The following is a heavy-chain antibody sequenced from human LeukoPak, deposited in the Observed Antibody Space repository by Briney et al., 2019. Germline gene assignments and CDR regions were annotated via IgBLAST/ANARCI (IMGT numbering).Heavy chain of an antibody. V-gene: IGHV4-34*01. D-gene: IGHD3-3*01. CDR1: GGSFSGYY. CDR3: ARGAPYYDFWSGYLALDP. Sequence: SETLSLTCAVYGGSFSGYYWGWIRQPPGRGLEWIGEINHRVSTNKNPSLKTRVTISVNTPKNQFSLKLSSVTAADTAVYYCARGAPYYDFWSGYLALDPWGQGTLVTVSS. CDR2: INHRVST. J-gene: IGHJ5*02.